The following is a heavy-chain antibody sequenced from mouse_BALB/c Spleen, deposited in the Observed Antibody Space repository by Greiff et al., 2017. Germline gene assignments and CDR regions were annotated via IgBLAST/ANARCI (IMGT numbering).Heavy chain of an antibody. Sequence: VMLVESGPGLVAPSQSLSITCTVSGFSLTSYGVHWVRQPPGKGLEWLGVIWAGGSTNYYSALMSRLSISKDNSKCQVFLKMNSLQTDDTAMYYCARDLGYGNYPSGYFDVWGEGTTVTVSS. CDR1: GFSLTSYG. CDR3: ARDLGYGNYPSGYFDV. CDR2: IWAGGST. D-gene: IGHD2-1*01. V-gene: IGHV2-9*02. J-gene: IGHJ1*01.